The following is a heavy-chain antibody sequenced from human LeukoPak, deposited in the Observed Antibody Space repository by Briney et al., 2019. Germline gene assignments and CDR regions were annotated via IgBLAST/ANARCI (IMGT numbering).Heavy chain of an antibody. V-gene: IGHV4-59*01. CDR3: ARGVYIAAAQYGY. J-gene: IGHJ4*02. D-gene: IGHD6-13*01. CDR1: GRSISSYY. Sequence: PSQSLSLTCTVAGRSISSYYWSWIRQPPGKGREWIGYIYYSGTTNYNPSLKSRVTISVDTSENQFSLKLSSVTAADTAVYYCARGVYIAAAQYGYWGQGTLVTVSS. CDR2: IYYSGTT.